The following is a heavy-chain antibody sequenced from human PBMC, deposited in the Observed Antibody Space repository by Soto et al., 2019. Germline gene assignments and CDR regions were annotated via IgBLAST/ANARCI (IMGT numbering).Heavy chain of an antibody. Sequence: PSETLSLTCTVSGGSISSYYWSWIRQPPGKGLEWIGYIYYSGSTNYNPSLKSRVTISVDTSKNQFSLKLSSVTAADTAVYYCARHSGGTWIQLWSFDYWGQGTLVTVSS. J-gene: IGHJ4*02. CDR3: ARHSGGTWIQLWSFDY. D-gene: IGHD5-18*01. V-gene: IGHV4-59*01. CDR2: IYYSGST. CDR1: GGSISSYY.